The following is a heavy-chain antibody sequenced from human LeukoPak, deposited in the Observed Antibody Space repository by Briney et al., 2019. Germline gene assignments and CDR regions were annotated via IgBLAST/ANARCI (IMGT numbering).Heavy chain of an antibody. CDR1: GGSISSYY. D-gene: IGHD3-10*01. CDR3: ARSSMVRGVIA. CDR2: IYYSGST. J-gene: IGHJ4*02. Sequence: SETLSLTCTVSGGSISSYYWSWIRQPPGKGLEWIGYIYYSGSTNYNPSLKSRVTISVDTSKNQFSLKLSSVTAADTAVYYCARSSMVRGVIAWGQGTLVTVSS. V-gene: IGHV4-59*12.